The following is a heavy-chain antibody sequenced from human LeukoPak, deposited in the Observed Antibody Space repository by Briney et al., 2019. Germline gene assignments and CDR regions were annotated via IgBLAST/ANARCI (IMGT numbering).Heavy chain of an antibody. V-gene: IGHV4-34*01. CDR2: INHSGST. J-gene: IGHJ6*03. Sequence: SETLSLTCAVYGGSFSGYYWSGSREPPGKGLEWIGEINHSGSTNYNPSLKSRVTISVDTSKNQFSLKLSSVTAADTGVCYCVRPSRYCSSTSRYYNPYYYMDVSGKGTTAT. CDR1: GGSFSGYY. D-gene: IGHD2-2*01. CDR3: VRPSRYCSSTSRYYNPYYYMDV.